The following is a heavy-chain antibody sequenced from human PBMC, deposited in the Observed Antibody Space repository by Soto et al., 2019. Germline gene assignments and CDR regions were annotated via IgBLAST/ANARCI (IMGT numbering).Heavy chain of an antibody. CDR1: GFTFSNYA. D-gene: IGHD6-13*01. CDR3: AKTPYSSSWYYFDC. Sequence: GGSLRLSCAASGFTFSNYAMSWVRQAPGKGLEWVSAISGSGTSTYYADSVKGRFTISRDNSKNTLSLQINNLRAEDTALYYCAKTPYSSSWYYFDCWGQGILVTV. J-gene: IGHJ4*02. CDR2: ISGSGTST. V-gene: IGHV3-23*01.